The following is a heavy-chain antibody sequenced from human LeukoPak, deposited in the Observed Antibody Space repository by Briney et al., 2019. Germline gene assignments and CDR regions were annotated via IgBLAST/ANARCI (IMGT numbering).Heavy chain of an antibody. CDR2: ISYDGSNK. CDR3: AKDSPRGGAFDI. J-gene: IGHJ3*02. V-gene: IGHV3-30*04. CDR1: GFTFSSYA. Sequence: PGGSLRLSCAASGFTFSSYAMHWVRQAPGKGLEWVAVISYDGSNKYYADSVKGRFTISRDNSKNTLYLQMNSLRAEDTAVYYCAKDSPRGGAFDIWGQGTMVTVSS. D-gene: IGHD3-16*01.